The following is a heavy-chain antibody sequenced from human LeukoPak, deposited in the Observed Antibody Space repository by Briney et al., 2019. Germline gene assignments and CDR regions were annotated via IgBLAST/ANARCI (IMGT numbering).Heavy chain of an antibody. CDR1: GFTFSSYS. D-gene: IGHD3-16*02. J-gene: IGHJ1*01. Sequence: GGSLRLSCAASGFTFSSYSMNWVRQAPGKGLEWVSSISSSSSYIYYADSVKGRFTISRDNAKNSLYLQMNSLRAEDTAVYYCARSRYDYVWGSYLYTPAEYFQHWGQGTLVTVSS. CDR2: ISSSSSYI. V-gene: IGHV3-21*01. CDR3: ARSRYDYVWGSYLYTPAEYFQH.